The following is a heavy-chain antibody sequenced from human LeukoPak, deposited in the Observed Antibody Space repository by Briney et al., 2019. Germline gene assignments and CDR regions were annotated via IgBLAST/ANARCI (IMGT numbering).Heavy chain of an antibody. CDR2: IYYSGST. Sequence: PSETLSLTCTVSGGSISSGGYYWSWIRQHPGKGLEWIGYIYYSGSTYYNPSLKSRVTISVDTSKNQFSLKLSSVTAADTAVYYCARAPYYYGSGSQKFDYWGQGTLVTVSS. CDR3: ARAPYYYGSGSQKFDY. J-gene: IGHJ4*02. D-gene: IGHD3-10*01. V-gene: IGHV4-31*03. CDR1: GGSISSGGYY.